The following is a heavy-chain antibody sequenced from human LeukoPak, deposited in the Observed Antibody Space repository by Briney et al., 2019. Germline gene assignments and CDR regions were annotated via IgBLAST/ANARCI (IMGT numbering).Heavy chain of an antibody. Sequence: PGGSLRLSCAASGFTFSSSWMTWVRQAPGKGLEWVASINQDGGEIHYVDSVKGRFTFSRDNSKNTLYVQMNSLRAEDTAVYYCAKDSGAYGNIPTNWFDLWGQGTLVTVSS. J-gene: IGHJ5*02. V-gene: IGHV3-7*04. CDR1: GFTFSSSW. CDR2: INQDGGEI. CDR3: AKDSGAYGNIPTNWFDL. D-gene: IGHD4-17*01.